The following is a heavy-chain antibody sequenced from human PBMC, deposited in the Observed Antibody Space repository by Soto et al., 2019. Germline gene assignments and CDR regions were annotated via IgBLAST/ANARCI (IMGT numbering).Heavy chain of an antibody. Sequence: SETLSLTCSVSGFSVSSTYWGWVRQSPGKGLEWIGYVYNSGSTIYSPSLKSRITISMDPSKNQFSLRLRSVTAADTAVYYCGGIPYSSASFDYWGQGNLVTVSS. CDR2: VYNSGST. V-gene: IGHV4-59*02. D-gene: IGHD6-19*01. J-gene: IGHJ4*02. CDR3: GGIPYSSASFDY. CDR1: GFSVSSTY.